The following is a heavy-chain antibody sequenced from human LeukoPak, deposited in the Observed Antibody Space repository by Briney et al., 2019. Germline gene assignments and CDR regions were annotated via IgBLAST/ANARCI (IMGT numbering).Heavy chain of an antibody. CDR3: AKELKGYGMDV. D-gene: IGHD2-8*01. V-gene: IGHV3-48*04. CDR1: GFTFSSYS. Sequence: GGSLRLSCAASGFTFSSYSMNWDRQAPGKGLEWVSYISSSSSTIYYADSVKGRFTISRDNAKNSLYLQMNSLRAEDTAVYYCAKELKGYGMDVWGQGTTVTVSS. J-gene: IGHJ6*02. CDR2: ISSSSSTI.